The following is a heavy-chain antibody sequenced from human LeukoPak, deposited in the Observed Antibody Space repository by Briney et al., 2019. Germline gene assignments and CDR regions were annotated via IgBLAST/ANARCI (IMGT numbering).Heavy chain of an antibody. CDR1: GYTFTSYD. CDR3: ARRSGDGHYYFDY. V-gene: IGHV1-8*01. J-gene: IGHJ4*02. Sequence: ASVXVSCKASGYTFTSYDINWVRQATGQGVEWMLCMIPNSRNTGYPQNFQPRVTMPRNTSIRTAYMELSSLRSEYTAVYYCARRSGDGHYYFDYWGQGTLVTVSS. CDR2: MIPNSRNT. D-gene: IGHD4-17*01.